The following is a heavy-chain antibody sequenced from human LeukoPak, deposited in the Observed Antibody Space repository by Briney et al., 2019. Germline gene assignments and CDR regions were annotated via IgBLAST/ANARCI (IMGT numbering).Heavy chain of an antibody. CDR3: ARDFSLQLFDY. J-gene: IGHJ4*02. Sequence: GGSLRLSCAASGFTFSSYGFHWVRQAPGKGLEWVAVIWSDGSYKYYADSVKGRFTISRDDSKNTLYLRMNSLRAEDTAVYYCARDFSLQLFDYWGQGTLVTV. CDR1: GFTFSSYG. V-gene: IGHV3-33*01. D-gene: IGHD5-24*01. CDR2: IWSDGSYK.